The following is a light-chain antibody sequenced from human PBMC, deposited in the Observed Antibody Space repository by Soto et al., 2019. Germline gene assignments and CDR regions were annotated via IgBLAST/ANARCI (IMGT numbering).Light chain of an antibody. CDR1: QSISNL. CDR3: QQSYSTPLT. J-gene: IGKJ4*01. V-gene: IGKV3-15*01. CDR2: GAS. Sequence: EIVLTQSPGTLSLSPGERATLSCRASQSISNLLAWYQQKPGQAPRLLIYGASTRATDMPGRFSGSGSGTDFTLTISSLQPEDFATYYCQQSYSTPLTFGGGTKVDIK.